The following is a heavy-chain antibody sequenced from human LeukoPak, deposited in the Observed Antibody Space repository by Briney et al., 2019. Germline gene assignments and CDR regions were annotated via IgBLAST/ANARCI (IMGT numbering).Heavy chain of an antibody. CDR3: ARDWIGGYCSSTSCYPEYFQH. Sequence: GGSLRLSCAASGFTFSSYAMHWVRQAPGKGLEWVAVISYDGSNKYYADSVKGRFTISRDNSKNTLYLQMNSLRAEDTAVYYCARDWIGGYCSSTSCYPEYFQHWGQGTLVTVSS. V-gene: IGHV3-30-3*01. CDR2: ISYDGSNK. J-gene: IGHJ1*01. CDR1: GFTFSSYA. D-gene: IGHD2-2*01.